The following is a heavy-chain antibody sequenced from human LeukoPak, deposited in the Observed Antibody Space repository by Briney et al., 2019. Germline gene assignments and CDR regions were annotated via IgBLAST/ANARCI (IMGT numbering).Heavy chain of an antibody. V-gene: IGHV4-31*03. CDR3: ARDRPTSGYSYGFDY. Sequence: SQTLSLTCTVSGGSISSGGYYWSWIRQHPGKGLEWIGYICYSGSTYYNPSLKSRVTISVDTSKNQFSLKLSSVTAADTAVYYCARDRPTSGYSYGFDYWGQGTLVTVSS. J-gene: IGHJ4*02. CDR1: GGSISSGGYY. D-gene: IGHD5-18*01. CDR2: ICYSGST.